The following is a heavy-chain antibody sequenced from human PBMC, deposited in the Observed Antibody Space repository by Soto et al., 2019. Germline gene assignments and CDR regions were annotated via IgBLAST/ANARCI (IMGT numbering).Heavy chain of an antibody. CDR3: ARYSGSYNFDY. D-gene: IGHD1-26*01. J-gene: IGHJ4*02. V-gene: IGHV3-23*01. Sequence: PGGSLRLSCATSGCNFNNYAMGWVRQAPGRGLDWVSLSRGSPDSTSYADSVKGRFTVSRDNSKNTLHLQMNSLRAEDTAVYYCARYSGSYNFDYWGQGTLVTVSS. CDR1: GCNFNNYA. CDR2: SRGSPDST.